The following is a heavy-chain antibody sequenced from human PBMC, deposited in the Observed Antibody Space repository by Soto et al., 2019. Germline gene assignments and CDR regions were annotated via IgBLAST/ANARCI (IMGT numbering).Heavy chain of an antibody. V-gene: IGHV3-23*01. CDR3: AKRVGGSYPDCNLDS. Sequence: EVQLLESGGGLVQPGGSLRLSCAASGFTFSSYAMTWVRQAPGKGLEWVSAISGSGGSTYYADSVKGRFTISRDNSRYTLYVQINGLRAEDTAVYYCAKRVGGSYPDCNLDSWGQGTLVTVSS. J-gene: IGHJ4*02. D-gene: IGHD1-26*01. CDR1: GFTFSSYA. CDR2: ISGSGGST.